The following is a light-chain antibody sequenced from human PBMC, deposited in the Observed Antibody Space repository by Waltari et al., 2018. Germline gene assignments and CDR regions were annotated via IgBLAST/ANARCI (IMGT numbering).Light chain of an antibody. Sequence: DIQMTQSPSSVSACVGDRVPITGLASQSSSNLLACYQQKPGRAPKLLIYSASILQTGVPTRFSGSGSGTDFTLTISNLQPEDFATYFCQQGNSFPPTFGQGTKVEVK. CDR1: QSSSNL. CDR2: SAS. CDR3: QQGNSFPPT. V-gene: IGKV1-12*01. J-gene: IGKJ1*01.